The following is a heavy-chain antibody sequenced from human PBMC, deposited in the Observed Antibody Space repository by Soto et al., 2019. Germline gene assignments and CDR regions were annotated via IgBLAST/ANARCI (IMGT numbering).Heavy chain of an antibody. CDR2: ISSTGGST. V-gene: IGHV3-23*01. CDR1: RFTFSNYA. J-gene: IGHJ6*02. D-gene: IGHD3-3*01. CDR3: VRAHDYDLWSGFLFYGMGV. Sequence: EVQLLESGGGLVQPGGSLRLSCAASRFTFSNYAMSWVRQAPGKGLEWVSGISSTGGSTYYADSVKGRFTISRDNSKNTLDLQMSSLRAEDTAIYYCVRAHDYDLWSGFLFYGMGVWGQGTTVTVSS.